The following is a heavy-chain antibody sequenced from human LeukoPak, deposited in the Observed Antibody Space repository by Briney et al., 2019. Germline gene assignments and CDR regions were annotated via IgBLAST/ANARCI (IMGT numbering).Heavy chain of an antibody. CDR3: ATGIAAAGTGWFDP. D-gene: IGHD6-13*01. CDR1: GGSFSGYY. CDR2: INHSGST. Sequence: SETLSLTCAVYGGSFSGYYWSWIRQPPGKGLEWIGEINHSGSTNYNPSLKSRVTISVDTSKNQFSLKLSSVTAADTAVYYCATGIAAAGTGWFDPWGQGTLVTISS. J-gene: IGHJ5*02. V-gene: IGHV4-34*01.